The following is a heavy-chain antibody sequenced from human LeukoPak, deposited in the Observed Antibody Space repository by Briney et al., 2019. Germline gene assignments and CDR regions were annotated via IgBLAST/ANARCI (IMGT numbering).Heavy chain of an antibody. CDR2: ISAYNGNT. J-gene: IGHJ4*02. Sequence: ASVKVSCKASGYTSTSYGISWVRQAPGQGLEWMGWISAYNGNTNYAQKLQGRVTMTTDTSTSTAYMELRSLRSDDTAVYYCARGPPHYYDSSGYMNYWGQGTLVTVSS. V-gene: IGHV1-18*01. D-gene: IGHD3-22*01. CDR3: ARGPPHYYDSSGYMNY. CDR1: GYTSTSYG.